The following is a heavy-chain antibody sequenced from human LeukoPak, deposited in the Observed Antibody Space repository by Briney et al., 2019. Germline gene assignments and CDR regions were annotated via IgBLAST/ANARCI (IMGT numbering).Heavy chain of an antibody. J-gene: IGHJ4*02. V-gene: IGHV3-23*01. CDR1: GFTFSISA. D-gene: IGHD6-13*01. CDR3: AKVKQQLVLDY. CDR2: ISYSGGST. Sequence: PGGSLRVSCADSGFTFSISAMSWVRQAPGKGLGWVSSISYSGGSTYCADSVKGRFTISRDNSKNTLYLQMNSLRAEDTAVYYCAKVKQQLVLDYWGQGTLVTVSS.